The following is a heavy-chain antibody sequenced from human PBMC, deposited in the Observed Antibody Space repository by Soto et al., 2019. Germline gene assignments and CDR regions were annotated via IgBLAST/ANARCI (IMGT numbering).Heavy chain of an antibody. CDR2: ISSNSASI. CDR1: GFTFRSFT. CDR3: TRDASRDSSARCWFGP. V-gene: IGHV3-21*01. Sequence: GGSLRLSCAASGFTFRSFTMNWVRQAPGKGLEWVSTISSNSASIYYTDALRGRFTISRDNAKSSLHLQMNSLRAEDTAVYYCTRDASRDSSARCWFGPWGPGTLVTVSS. D-gene: IGHD6-13*01. J-gene: IGHJ5*02.